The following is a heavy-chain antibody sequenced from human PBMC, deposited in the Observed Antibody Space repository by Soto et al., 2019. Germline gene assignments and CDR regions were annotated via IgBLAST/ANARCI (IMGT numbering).Heavy chain of an antibody. J-gene: IGHJ5*02. CDR3: ARGQRFSDWFDP. V-gene: IGHV4-4*07. D-gene: IGHD3-3*01. Sequence: SETLSLTCTVSGGSMTSYYWTWIRQPAGKGLEWIGRVYSSGGTHYNPSLKSRVTISLDTSKNQFSLRLLSVTDADTAVYFCARGQRFSDWFDPWGQGTLVTVSS. CDR1: GGSMTSYY. CDR2: VYSSGGT.